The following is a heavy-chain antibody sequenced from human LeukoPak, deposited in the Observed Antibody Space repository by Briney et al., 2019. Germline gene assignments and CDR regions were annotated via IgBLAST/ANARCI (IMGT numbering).Heavy chain of an antibody. D-gene: IGHD3-10*01. J-gene: IGHJ5*02. CDR3: AREAMKYYYGSGSYYAAINWFDP. Sequence: PGGSLRLSCAASGFTFSSYSMNWVRQAPGKGLEWVSYISSSSSNIYYADSVKGRFTISRDNAKNSLYLQMNSLRAEDTAVYYCAREAMKYYYGSGSYYAAINWFDPWGQGTLVTVSS. CDR2: ISSSSSNI. V-gene: IGHV3-48*04. CDR1: GFTFSSYS.